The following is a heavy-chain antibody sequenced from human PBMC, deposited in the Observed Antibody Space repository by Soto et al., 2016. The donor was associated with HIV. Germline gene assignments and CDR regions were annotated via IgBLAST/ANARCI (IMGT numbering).Heavy chain of an antibody. J-gene: IGHJ4*02. V-gene: IGHV3-66*01. CDR1: GFTVSSNY. CDR2: IYSGGST. CDR3: ARGVGASILDY. D-gene: IGHD1-26*01. Sequence: EVQLVESGRGLVQPRGSLRLSCAASGFTVSSNYMSWVRQAPGKGLEWVSVIYSGGSTFYADSVKGRFTISRENSKNTLYLQMNSLRAEDTAVYYCARGVGASILDYWGQGTLVTVSS.